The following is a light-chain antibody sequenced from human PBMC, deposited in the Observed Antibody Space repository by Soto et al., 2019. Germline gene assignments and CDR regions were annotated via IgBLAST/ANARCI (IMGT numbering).Light chain of an antibody. CDR3: QHLNSYPLT. J-gene: IGKJ4*01. Sequence: IQLTQSPSSLSASVGDRVTITCRASQGISSHLAWYQQEPGKAPKLLIYAASTLQSGVPSRFSGSGSGTDFTLTISSLQPEDFANYYCQHLNSYPLTFGGGTKVEIK. CDR1: QGISSH. CDR2: AAS. V-gene: IGKV1-9*01.